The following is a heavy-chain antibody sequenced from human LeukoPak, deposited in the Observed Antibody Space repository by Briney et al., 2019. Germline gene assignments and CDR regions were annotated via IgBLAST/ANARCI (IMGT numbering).Heavy chain of an antibody. D-gene: IGHD5-24*01. V-gene: IGHV3-74*01. CDR3: AREGRRWLQFREDLDY. CDR2: INSDGSST. Sequence: GGSLRLSCAASGFTFSSYWMHWVRQAPGKGLVWISRINSDGSSTSYADSVKGRFTISRDNAKNTLYLQMNSLRAEDTAVYYCAREGRRWLQFREDLDYWGQGTLVTVSS. J-gene: IGHJ4*02. CDR1: GFTFSSYW.